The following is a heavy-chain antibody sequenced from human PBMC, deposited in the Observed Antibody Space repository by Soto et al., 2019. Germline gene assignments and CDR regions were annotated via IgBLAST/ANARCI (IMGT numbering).Heavy chain of an antibody. CDR1: GGSISSGGYS. J-gene: IGHJ4*02. CDR3: ARVHDYGDYGEYYFDY. Sequence: PSETLSLTCAVSGGSISSGGYSWSWIRQPPGKGLEWIGYIYHSGGTYYNPSLKSRVTISVDRSKNQFSLKLSSVTAADTAVYYCARVHDYGDYGEYYFDYWGQGTLVTVSS. CDR2: IYHSGGT. V-gene: IGHV4-30-2*01. D-gene: IGHD4-17*01.